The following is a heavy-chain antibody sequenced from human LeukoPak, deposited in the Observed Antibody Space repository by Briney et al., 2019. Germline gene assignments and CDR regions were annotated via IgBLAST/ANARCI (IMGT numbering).Heavy chain of an antibody. CDR1: GYSISSGYY. V-gene: IGHV4-38-2*01. Sequence: SETLSLTCAVSGYSISSGYYWGWIRQPPGKGLEWIGSIYHSGSTYYNPSLKSRVTISVDTSKNQFSLKLSSVTAADTAVYYCARVNGDYPYYSDYWGQGTLVTVSS. CDR2: IYHSGST. D-gene: IGHD4-17*01. J-gene: IGHJ4*02. CDR3: ARVNGDYPYYSDY.